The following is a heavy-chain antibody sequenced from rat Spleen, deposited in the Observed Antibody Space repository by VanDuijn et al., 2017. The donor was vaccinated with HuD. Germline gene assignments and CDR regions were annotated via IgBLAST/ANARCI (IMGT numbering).Heavy chain of an antibody. CDR1: GYSITSNY. J-gene: IGHJ2*01. CDR2: IDFSGSN. Sequence: EVQLQESGPALVKPSHSLSLTCSVTGYSITSNYWGWIRKFPGNKMEWMGYIDFSGSNGYNPSLKARTSITRDLSKNQFFLQLNSVSTEDTAIYYCARYRDTYGHVGIFDYWGQGVRVTVSP. V-gene: IGHV3-1*01. D-gene: IGHD2-5*01. CDR3: ARYRDTYGHVGIFDY.